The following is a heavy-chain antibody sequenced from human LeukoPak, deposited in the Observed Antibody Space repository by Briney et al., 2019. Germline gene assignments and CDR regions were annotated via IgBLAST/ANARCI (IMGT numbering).Heavy chain of an antibody. D-gene: IGHD2-21*01. Sequence: GGSLRLSCAASGFTFSTYAMTWVRQAPGKGLEWVSSISDSGGVTFYTDSVKGRFTFSRDNSKNTLSLQMNSLSAEDTAVYYCARLGVAAHVDYWGQGTLVTVSS. J-gene: IGHJ4*01. V-gene: IGHV3-23*01. CDR3: ARLGVAAHVDY. CDR2: ISDSGGVT. CDR1: GFTFSTYA.